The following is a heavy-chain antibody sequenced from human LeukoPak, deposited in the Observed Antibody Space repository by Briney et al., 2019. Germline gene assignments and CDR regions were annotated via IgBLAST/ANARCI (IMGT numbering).Heavy chain of an antibody. D-gene: IGHD6-25*01. CDR1: GGFFRWFY. CDR3: ARGSLHFAAGNSVRYFDY. CDR2: NHSGST. Sequence: SGTLFLTLAVHGGFFRWFYLGLVRPAPRKGPGLDGGNNHSGSTNYNPSLKSRVTISVDTSKNQFSLKLSSVTAADTAVYYCARGSLHFAAGNSVRYFDYWGQGTLVTVSS. V-gene: IGHV4-34*01. J-gene: IGHJ4*02.